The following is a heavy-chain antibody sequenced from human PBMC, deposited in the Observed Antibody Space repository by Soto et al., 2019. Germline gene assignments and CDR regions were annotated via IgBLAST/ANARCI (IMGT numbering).Heavy chain of an antibody. V-gene: IGHV4-59*01. CDR1: GGSISTDY. CDR3: ARGSNFYDTRGFLDY. D-gene: IGHD3-22*01. J-gene: IGHJ4*02. Sequence: PSETLSLTCTVSGGSISTDYWTWIRQPPGKGLEWIGYIYNSGSTKYNPSLKSRVTMSVDTSTKEFSLRMSSVTAADTAVYYCARGSNFYDTRGFLDYWGQGALVTVSP. CDR2: IYNSGST.